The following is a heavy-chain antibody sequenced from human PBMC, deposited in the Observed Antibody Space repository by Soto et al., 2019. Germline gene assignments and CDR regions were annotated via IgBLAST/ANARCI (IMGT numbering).Heavy chain of an antibody. Sequence: SETLSLTCTVSGGSISSYYWSWIRQPPGKGLEWIGYIYYSGSTNYNPSLKSRVTISVDTSKNQFSLKLSSVTAADTAVYYCARHRDSSGWRHPNYYFDYWGQGTLVTVSS. CDR1: GGSISSYY. CDR2: IYYSGST. J-gene: IGHJ4*02. D-gene: IGHD6-19*01. CDR3: ARHRDSSGWRHPNYYFDY. V-gene: IGHV4-59*08.